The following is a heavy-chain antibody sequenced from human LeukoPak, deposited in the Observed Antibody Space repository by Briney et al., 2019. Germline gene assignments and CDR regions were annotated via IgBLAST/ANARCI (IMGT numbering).Heavy chain of an antibody. CDR2: IYRSGST. Sequence: PSETLSLTCTVSGGSISSGGYYWSWVRQPPGKGLEWIGYIYRSGSTYYNPSLKSRVTISLDRSKNQFSLNLSSVTAADTAVYYCASSPDFWSGYYWGQGTLVTVSS. V-gene: IGHV4-30-2*01. D-gene: IGHD3-3*01. CDR3: ASSPDFWSGYY. J-gene: IGHJ4*02. CDR1: GGSISSGGYY.